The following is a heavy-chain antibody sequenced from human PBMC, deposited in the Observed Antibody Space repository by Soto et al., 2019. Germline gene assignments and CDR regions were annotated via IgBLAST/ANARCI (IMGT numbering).Heavy chain of an antibody. V-gene: IGHV3-13*01. CDR1: GFTFSSYA. J-gene: IGHJ6*03. D-gene: IGHD2-15*01. Sequence: GGSLRLSCAASGFTFSSYAMSWVRQAPGKGLEWVSAIGTASDTYYPGSVKGRFTTSRENAKNSLYLQMNSLRAEDTGVYYCARVVSCSGRTCPHYYMDVWGKGTTVTVSS. CDR2: IGTASDT. CDR3: ARVVSCSGRTCPHYYMDV.